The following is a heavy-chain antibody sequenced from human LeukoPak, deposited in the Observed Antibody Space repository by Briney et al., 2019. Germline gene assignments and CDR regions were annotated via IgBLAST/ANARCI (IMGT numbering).Heavy chain of an antibody. CDR1: AFTSSSNW. V-gene: IGHV3-7*04. J-gene: IGHJ4*02. D-gene: IGHD3-22*01. Sequence: PGGSLRLSSAAAAFTSSSNWIGWVRQAPRNGLEWVDNGKPDGSEKYYVDSVTGRFTICRDNVKISLFLQMDSLRAEDTAVYYCARDWYYDSSGPTDYWGQGTLVTVSS. CDR3: ARDWYYDSSGPTDY. CDR2: GKPDGSEK.